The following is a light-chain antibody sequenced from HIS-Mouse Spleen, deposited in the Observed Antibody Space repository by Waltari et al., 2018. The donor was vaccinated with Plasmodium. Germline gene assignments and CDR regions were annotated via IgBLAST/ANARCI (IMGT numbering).Light chain of an antibody. CDR2: EDS. Sequence: SYELTQPPSVSVSPGQTARITCSGDALPKKYAYWYQQKSGQAPVLVIYEDSKRPSGSPERFSGSRSGTMATLTISGAQVEGEADYYCYSTDSSGNHRVFGGGTKLTVL. CDR3: YSTDSSGNHRV. CDR1: ALPKKY. J-gene: IGLJ3*02. V-gene: IGLV3-10*01.